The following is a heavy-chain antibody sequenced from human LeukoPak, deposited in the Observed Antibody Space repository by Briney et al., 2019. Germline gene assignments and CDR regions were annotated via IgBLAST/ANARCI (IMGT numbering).Heavy chain of an antibody. Sequence: GGSLRLSCAASGFTFSSYWMSWVRQAPGKGLEWVANIKQDGSEKYYVDSVKGRFTISRDNAENSLYLQMNSLRAEDTAVYYCARVRSTSCYMMDCYYYYGMDVWGQGTTVTVSS. CDR3: ARVRSTSCYMMDCYYYYGMDV. CDR1: GFTFSSYW. D-gene: IGHD2-2*02. J-gene: IGHJ6*02. CDR2: IKQDGSEK. V-gene: IGHV3-7*01.